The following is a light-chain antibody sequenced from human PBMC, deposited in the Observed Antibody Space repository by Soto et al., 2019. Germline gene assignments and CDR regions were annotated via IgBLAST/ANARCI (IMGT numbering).Light chain of an antibody. CDR1: SGHSNYA. J-gene: IGLJ2*01. CDR2: LNRDGSH. V-gene: IGLV4-69*01. Sequence: QSVLTQSPSASASLGASVKLTCTLSSGHSNYAIAWHQQQPEKGPRYLMKLNRDGSHSKGDGIPNRFSGSSSGAESYLTISSLQSEDEADYYCQTWGTGIVIFGGGTKVTVL. CDR3: QTWGTGIVI.